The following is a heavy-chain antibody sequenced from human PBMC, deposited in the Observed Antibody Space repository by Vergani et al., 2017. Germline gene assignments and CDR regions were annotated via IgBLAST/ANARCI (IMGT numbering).Heavy chain of an antibody. CDR3: ARLARSSNTVYAFDI. Sequence: EVQLVQSGAEVKKPGESLRISCKGSGYSFTSYWISWVRQMPGKGLEWMGRIDPSDSYTRYSPSFQGQVTISADKSISTAYLQWSSLKASDTAMYYCARLARSSNTVYAFDIWGQGTMVTVSS. CDR2: IDPSDSYT. D-gene: IGHD2-2*01. CDR1: GYSFTSYW. V-gene: IGHV5-10-1*03. J-gene: IGHJ3*02.